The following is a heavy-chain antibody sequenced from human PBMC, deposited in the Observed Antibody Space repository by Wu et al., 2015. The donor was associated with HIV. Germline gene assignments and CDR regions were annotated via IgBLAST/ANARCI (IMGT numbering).Heavy chain of an antibody. J-gene: IGHJ5*02. CDR1: GGTFSSYT. Sequence: QVQLLQSGAEVKKPGSSVRVSCKASGGTFSSYTFNWVRQAPGQGLECLGWISTYNGNTNYAQKFQGRVTMTTDTSTSTAYMELRSLRSDDTAVYYCARDGSLSALENWFDPWGQGTLVTVSS. CDR2: ISTYNGNT. V-gene: IGHV1-18*01. D-gene: IGHD3-10*01. CDR3: ARDGSLSALENWFDP.